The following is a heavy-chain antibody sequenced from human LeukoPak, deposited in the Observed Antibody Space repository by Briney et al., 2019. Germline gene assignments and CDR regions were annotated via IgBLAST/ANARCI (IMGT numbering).Heavy chain of an antibody. Sequence: ASVKISCKVSGYTFTDYYMHWVQQAPGKGLEWMGLVDPEDGETINAEKFQGRVTITADTSTDTAYMELSSLRSEDTAVYYCATDGGSGSYDYWGQGTLVTVSS. J-gene: IGHJ4*02. D-gene: IGHD3-10*01. CDR1: GYTFTDYY. CDR2: VDPEDGET. CDR3: ATDGGSGSYDY. V-gene: IGHV1-69-2*01.